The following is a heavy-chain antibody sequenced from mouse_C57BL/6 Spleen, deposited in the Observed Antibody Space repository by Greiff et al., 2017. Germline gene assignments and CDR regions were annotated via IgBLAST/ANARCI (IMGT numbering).Heavy chain of an antibody. CDR3: AGRSSWAWFAY. Sequence: EVQGVESGPELVKPGASVKIPCKASGYTFTDYKMDWVKQSHGPSLEWIGDINPNNGGTIYNQKFKGKATLTVDKSSSTAYMRLRSLTSEDAAVYYCAGRSSWAWFAYWGQGTLVTVSA. CDR1: GYTFTDYK. V-gene: IGHV1-18*01. J-gene: IGHJ3*01. D-gene: IGHD1-1*01. CDR2: INPNNGGT.